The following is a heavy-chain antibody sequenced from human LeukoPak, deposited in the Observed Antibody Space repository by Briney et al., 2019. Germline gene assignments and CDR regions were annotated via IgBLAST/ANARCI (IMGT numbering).Heavy chain of an antibody. J-gene: IGHJ4*02. D-gene: IGHD6-19*01. CDR2: IKSRADGGTP. V-gene: IGHV3-15*01. Sequence: GGSLRLSCPASGFTFSNAWMSWVRQAPGKGLEWVGRIKSRADGGTPDYAAPVKGRFIISRDDSENTLYLQMNSLKTEDTAVYYCTTRGEVGSSGWHYFDYWGQGTLVTVSS. CDR3: TTRGEVGSSGWHYFDY. CDR1: GFTFSNAW.